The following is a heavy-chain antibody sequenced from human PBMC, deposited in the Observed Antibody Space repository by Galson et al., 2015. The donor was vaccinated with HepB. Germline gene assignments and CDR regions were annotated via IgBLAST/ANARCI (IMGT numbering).Heavy chain of an antibody. D-gene: IGHD5-18*01. CDR1: GGTFSSYT. V-gene: IGHV1-69*02. CDR2: IIPILGIA. Sequence: QSGAEVKKPGASVKVSCKASGGTFSSYTISWVRQAPGQGLEWMGRIIPILGIANYAQKFQGRVTITADKSTSTAYMELSSLRSEDTAVYYCARPQTAMLAGGDDYGMDVWGQGTTVTVSS. J-gene: IGHJ6*02. CDR3: ARPQTAMLAGGDDYGMDV.